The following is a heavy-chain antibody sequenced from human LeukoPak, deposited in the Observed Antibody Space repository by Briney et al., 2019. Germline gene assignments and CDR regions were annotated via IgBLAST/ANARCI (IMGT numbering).Heavy chain of an antibody. D-gene: IGHD6-19*01. CDR1: GYTFTSYG. V-gene: IGHV1-18*01. CDR2: ISAYNGNT. J-gene: IGHJ4*02. CDR3: ATSSSSGWDFDY. Sequence: GASVKVSCKASGYTFTSYGISWVRQAPGQGLEWMGWISAYNGNTNYAQKLQGRVTMTRNTSISTAYMELSSLRSEDTALYYCATSSSSGWDFDYWGQGTLVTVSS.